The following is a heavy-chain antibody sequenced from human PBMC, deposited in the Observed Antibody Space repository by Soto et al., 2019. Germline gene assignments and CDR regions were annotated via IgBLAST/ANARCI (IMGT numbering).Heavy chain of an antibody. D-gene: IGHD6-6*01. J-gene: IGHJ6*02. V-gene: IGHV4-34*01. CDR1: GGSFSGYY. Sequence: WETLSLTCAVYGGSFSGYYWSWIRQPPGKGLEWIGEINHSGSTNYNPSLKSRVTISVDTSKNQFSLKLSSVTAADTAVYYCARSLAARAYYGMDVWGQGTTVTVSS. CDR3: ARSLAARAYYGMDV. CDR2: INHSGST.